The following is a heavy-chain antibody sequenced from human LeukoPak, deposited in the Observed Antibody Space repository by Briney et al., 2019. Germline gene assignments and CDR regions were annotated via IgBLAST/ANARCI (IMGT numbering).Heavy chain of an antibody. V-gene: IGHV5-51*01. J-gene: IGHJ4*02. Sequence: GESLKISCKTSGYNFSNYWIGWVRQMPGKGLEWMGIIYPGDSETRYSPPFQGQVTFSADTSIDTAYVQWSSLEASDTAIYYCARLQLLSAAGTFDYWGQGALVTVSS. CDR2: IYPGDSET. CDR3: ARLQLLSAAGTFDY. D-gene: IGHD6-13*01. CDR1: GYNFSNYW.